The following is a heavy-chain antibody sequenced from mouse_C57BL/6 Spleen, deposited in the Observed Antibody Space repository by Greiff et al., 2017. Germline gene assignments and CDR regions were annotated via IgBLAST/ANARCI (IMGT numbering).Heavy chain of an antibody. CDR2: IDPSDSYT. CDR3: ARSLYDGYYNYFDY. D-gene: IGHD2-3*01. V-gene: IGHV1-69*01. J-gene: IGHJ2*01. Sequence: QVQLQQPGAELVMPGASVKLSCTASGYTFTSYWMHWVKQRPGQGLEWIGEIDPSDSYTNYNQKFKGNSTLTVDKSSSTAYMQLSRLTSEDSAVYYCARSLYDGYYNYFDYWGQGTTLTVSS. CDR1: GYTFTSYW.